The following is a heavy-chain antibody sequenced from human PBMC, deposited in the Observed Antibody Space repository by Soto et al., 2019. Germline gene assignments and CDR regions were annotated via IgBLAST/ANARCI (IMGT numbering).Heavy chain of an antibody. CDR1: GDSISSTHW. Sequence: QVYLHQSGPGLVKPSGTLSLTCAVSGDSISSTHWWTWVRQTPGKGLEWIGEVYHSGSTSYNPSLKSRVTISVDKSNTQFSQKLTSVTAADTAVYYCATLPPRIVVTVLPVPTWGQGTLVSVSS. CDR2: VYHSGST. J-gene: IGHJ5*02. D-gene: IGHD2-21*01. V-gene: IGHV4-4*02. CDR3: ATLPPRIVVTVLPVPT.